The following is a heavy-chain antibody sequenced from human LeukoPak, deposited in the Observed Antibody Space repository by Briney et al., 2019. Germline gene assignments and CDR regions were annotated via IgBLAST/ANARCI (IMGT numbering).Heavy chain of an antibody. CDR3: TKDFDAATGY. Sequence: PGGSPRLSCGASGFTFSAYWMHWVRHAPGKGLVWVSRISPDGSSTGYADSVRGRFAISRDNAKNTLYLQMNSLRAEDTAVYYCTKDFDAATGYWGQGTLVTVSS. J-gene: IGHJ4*02. D-gene: IGHD3-9*01. CDR2: ISPDGSST. V-gene: IGHV3-74*01. CDR1: GFTFSAYW.